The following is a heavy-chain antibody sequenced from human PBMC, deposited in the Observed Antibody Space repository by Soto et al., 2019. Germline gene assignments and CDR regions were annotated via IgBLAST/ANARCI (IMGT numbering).Heavy chain of an antibody. CDR2: IYSGGST. J-gene: IGHJ4*02. CDR3: ARGLLDDSSGYCYFDY. D-gene: IGHD3-22*01. Sequence: PGGSLRLSCAASGFTVSSNYMSWVRQAPGKGLEWVSVIYSGGSTYYADSVKGRFTISRDNSKNTLYLQMNSLRAEDTAVYYCARGLLDDSSGYCYFDYWGQGTLVTVSS. V-gene: IGHV3-53*01. CDR1: GFTVSSNY.